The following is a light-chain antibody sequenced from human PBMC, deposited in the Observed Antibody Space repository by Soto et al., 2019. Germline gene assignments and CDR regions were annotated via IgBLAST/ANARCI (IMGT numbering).Light chain of an antibody. CDR2: GAS. Sequence: LTQSPGTLSLYPEDRAILSCRVCQRISSSNLAWSQDKPGQAPRLLIYGASSKATGIPDRFSGSGSGTDFSLTLCSLEPGDFAVYYCQLYGSSLITSGHRARLAI. J-gene: IGKJ5*01. V-gene: IGKV3-20*01. CDR1: QRISSSN. CDR3: QLYGSSLIT.